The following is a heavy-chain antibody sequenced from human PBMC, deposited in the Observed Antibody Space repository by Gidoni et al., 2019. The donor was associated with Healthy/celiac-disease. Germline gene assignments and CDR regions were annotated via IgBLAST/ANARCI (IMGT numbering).Heavy chain of an antibody. CDR1: GFTVSNAW. V-gene: IGHV3-15*01. D-gene: IGHD1-26*01. CDR2: IKSKTEGGTT. J-gene: IGHJ4*02. CDR3: TTGFGGSYFDY. Sequence: EVQLVESGGGLVKPGGSIRLSCAASGFTVSNAWMSWVRQAPGKGLEWVCRIKSKTEGGTTDYAAPVKGRFTISIDDAKNTLYLQMNSLKTEDTAVYYCTTGFGGSYFDYWGQGTLVTVSS.